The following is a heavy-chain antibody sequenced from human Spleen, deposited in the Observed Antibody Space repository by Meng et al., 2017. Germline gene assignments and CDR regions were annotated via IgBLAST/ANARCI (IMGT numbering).Heavy chain of an antibody. Sequence: GGSLRLSCAASGFTFSSYSMNWVRQAPGKGLEWVSSISGSGGTTIYADSVEGRFTVSRDNSKNTLYLQMNSLRAEDTAVYYCARGSVMDYYYYYGMDVWGQGTT. CDR3: ARGSVMDYYYYYGMDV. V-gene: IGHV3-23*01. J-gene: IGHJ6*02. D-gene: IGHD3-16*01. CDR2: ISGSGGTT. CDR1: GFTFSSYS.